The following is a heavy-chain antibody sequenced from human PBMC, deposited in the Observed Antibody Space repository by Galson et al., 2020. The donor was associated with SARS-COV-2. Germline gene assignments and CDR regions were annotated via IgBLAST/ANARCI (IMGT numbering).Heavy chain of an antibody. CDR2: ISNDGSKK. CDR3: ARDYGAAIGPGASVHN. CDR1: GFTFSRFA. J-gene: IGHJ1*01. V-gene: IGHV3-30*04. Sequence: TGGSLRLSCAVSGFTFSRFAMHWVRQAPGKGLEWVAIISNDGSKKLYVDSVKGRFTVSRDNLNDTLYVEMNRVRVDDTAVYYCARDYGAAIGPGASVHNWGLGTLVTVSS. D-gene: IGHD2-2*02.